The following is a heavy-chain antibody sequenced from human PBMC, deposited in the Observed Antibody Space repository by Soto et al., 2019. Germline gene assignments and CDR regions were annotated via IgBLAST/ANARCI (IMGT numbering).Heavy chain of an antibody. Sequence: PGESLKICCKGSGYSCTSYWISWVRQMPGKGLEWMGRIDPSDSYTNYSPSFQGHVTISADKSISTAYLQWGSLKASDTAVYYCARQGAAAVTRGKYYYYGMDVWGQGTTVTVSS. D-gene: IGHD6-13*01. CDR1: GYSCTSYW. V-gene: IGHV5-10-1*01. CDR3: ARQGAAAVTRGKYYYYGMDV. CDR2: IDPSDSYT. J-gene: IGHJ6*02.